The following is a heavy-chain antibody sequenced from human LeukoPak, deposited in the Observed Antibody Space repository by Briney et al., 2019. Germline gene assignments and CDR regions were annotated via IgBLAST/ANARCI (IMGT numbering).Heavy chain of an antibody. J-gene: IGHJ6*04. CDR1: GFTVSSNY. V-gene: IGHV3-53*01. CDR3: ARVRPHPIIAV. Sequence: GGSLRLSCAASGFTVSSNYMSWVRQAPGKGLEWVSVIYTGGSTYYADSVKGRFTISRDNSKNTLYLQMNGLRAEDTAVYYCARVRPHPIIAVWGKGTTVTVSS. CDR2: IYTGGST. D-gene: IGHD6-13*01.